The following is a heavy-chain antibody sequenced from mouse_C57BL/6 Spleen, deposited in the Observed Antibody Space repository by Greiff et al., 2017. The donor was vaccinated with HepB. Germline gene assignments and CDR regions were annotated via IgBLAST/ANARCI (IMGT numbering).Heavy chain of an antibody. J-gene: IGHJ1*03. D-gene: IGHD1-1*01. V-gene: IGHV1-59*01. CDR3: ARSRGYGSSYGWYFDV. CDR1: GYTFTSYW. Sequence: QVHVKQPGAELVRPGTSVKLSCKASGYTFTSYWMHWVKQRPGQGLEWIGVIDPSDSYTNYNQKFKGKATLTVDTSSSTAYMQLSSLTSEDSAVYYCARSRGYGSSYGWYFDVWGTGTTVTVSS. CDR2: IDPSDSYT.